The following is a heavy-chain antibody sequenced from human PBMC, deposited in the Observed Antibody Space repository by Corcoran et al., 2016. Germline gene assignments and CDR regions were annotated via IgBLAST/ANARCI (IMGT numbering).Heavy chain of an antibody. CDR2: ITGDGSDT. CDR3: ARGGGWSSGRFRAFGF. D-gene: IGHD6-25*01. Sequence: EVQLVESGGGLVQPGGSLRLSCAASGFAFSTYWMHWVRQVPGKGLMWVSRITGDGSDTTYADSVKGRFTISRDNAENTLYLQMDSLRAEDTAVYYCARGGGWSSGRFRAFGFWGQGTMVTGSS. J-gene: IGHJ3*01. CDR1: GFAFSTYW. V-gene: IGHV3-74*03.